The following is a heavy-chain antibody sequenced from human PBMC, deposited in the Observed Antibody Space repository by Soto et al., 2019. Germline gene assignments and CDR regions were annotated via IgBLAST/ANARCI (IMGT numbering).Heavy chain of an antibody. J-gene: IGHJ5*02. CDR3: ARVTYYDILTGYYQNWFDP. Sequence: PSETLSLTCAVYGGSFSGYYWSWIRQPPGKGLEWIGEINHSGSTNYNPSLKSRVTISVDTSKNQFSLKLSSVTAADTAVYYCARVTYYDILTGYYQNWFDPWGQGTLVTVSS. V-gene: IGHV4-34*01. D-gene: IGHD3-9*01. CDR2: INHSGST. CDR1: GGSFSGYY.